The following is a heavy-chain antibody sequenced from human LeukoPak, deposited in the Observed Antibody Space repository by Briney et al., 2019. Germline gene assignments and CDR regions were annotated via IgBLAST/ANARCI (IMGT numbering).Heavy chain of an antibody. CDR2: IYYSGST. V-gene: IGHV4-59*08. D-gene: IGHD3-22*01. Sequence: SETLSLTCTVSGGSISTYYWSWIRQPPGKGLEWIGYIYYSGSTNYNPSLKSRVTISVDTSKNQFSLKLSSVTAADTAVYYCAITHDSSGYYYGKFDYWGQGTLVTVSS. CDR3: AITHDSSGYYYGKFDY. CDR1: GGSISTYY. J-gene: IGHJ4*02.